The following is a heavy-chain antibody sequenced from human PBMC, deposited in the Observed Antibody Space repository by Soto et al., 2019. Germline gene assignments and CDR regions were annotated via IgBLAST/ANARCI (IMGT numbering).Heavy chain of an antibody. Sequence: ASETLSLTCTVSGGSISSYYWSWIRQPPGKGLEWIGYIYYSGSTNYNPSLKSRVTISVDTSKNQFSLKLSSVTAADTAVYYCARGPPEYDYVWGSYRPDAFDIWGQGTMVTVSS. CDR3: ARGPPEYDYVWGSYRPDAFDI. J-gene: IGHJ3*02. CDR1: GGSISSYY. CDR2: IYYSGST. V-gene: IGHV4-59*01. D-gene: IGHD3-16*02.